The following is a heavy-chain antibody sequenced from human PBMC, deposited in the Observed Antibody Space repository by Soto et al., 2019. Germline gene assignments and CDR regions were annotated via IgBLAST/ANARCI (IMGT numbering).Heavy chain of an antibody. D-gene: IGHD3-22*01. CDR2: INHSGRT. V-gene: IGHV4-34*01. J-gene: IGHJ3*02. CDR1: GGSFIGYY. CDR3: AAATLYFFDRNGSPTGPHFAPDM. Sequence: SETLSLTCAVYGGSFIGYYWSWIRQPPGKGLEWIGEINHSGRTAYNPSLKSRVTISVDTSKNHFSLKLSSVTAADTALYYCAAATLYFFDRNGSPTGPHFAPDMWGLGTMVTVSS.